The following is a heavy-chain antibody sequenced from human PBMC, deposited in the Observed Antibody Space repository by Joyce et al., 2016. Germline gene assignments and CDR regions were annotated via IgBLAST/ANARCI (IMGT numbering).Heavy chain of an antibody. V-gene: IGHV1-2*02. J-gene: IGHJ2*01. D-gene: IGHD2-2*01. CDR2: SNINSGGT. CDR1: GYTFTDYY. CDR3: ARGDLRTSSPLFWYFAL. Sequence: QVQLVQSGAEVKKPGASVKVSCKASGYTFTDYYIHWVRQAPGQGLGWMGGSNINSGGTEYPQKVQGRVTMTRDTSIRTAYMELTGLRSDDTAVYYCARGDLRTSSPLFWYFALWGRGTLVTVSS.